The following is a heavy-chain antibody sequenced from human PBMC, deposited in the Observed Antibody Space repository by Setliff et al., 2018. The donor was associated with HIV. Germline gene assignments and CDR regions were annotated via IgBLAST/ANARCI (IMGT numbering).Heavy chain of an antibody. CDR1: GGSISSSSYY. CDR2: LYYSGST. D-gene: IGHD2-21*02. V-gene: IGHV4-39*01. J-gene: IGHJ3*01. CDR3: ARRIAPGWWGGNSGDAFDL. Sequence: SETLSLTCTVSGGSISSSSYYWGWIRQPPGRGLEWIGSLYYSGSTYYNPSLKSRVTMSVDTSKNQFSLKLSSVTAADTAVYYCARRIAPGWWGGNSGDAFDLWGQGTMVTVSS.